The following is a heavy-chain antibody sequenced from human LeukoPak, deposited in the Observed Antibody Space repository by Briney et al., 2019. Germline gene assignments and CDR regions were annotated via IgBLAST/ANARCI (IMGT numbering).Heavy chain of an antibody. CDR3: AMGFTIFGVDPADAFDI. CDR1: GFTFSSYV. CDR2: ISYDGSNK. Sequence: PGGSLRLSCAASGFTFSSYVMHWVRQAPGKGLEWVAVISYDGSNKYYADSVKGRFTISRDNSKNTLYLQMNSLRAEDTAVYYCAMGFTIFGVDPADAFDIWGQGTMVTVSS. V-gene: IGHV3-30-3*01. D-gene: IGHD3-3*01. J-gene: IGHJ3*02.